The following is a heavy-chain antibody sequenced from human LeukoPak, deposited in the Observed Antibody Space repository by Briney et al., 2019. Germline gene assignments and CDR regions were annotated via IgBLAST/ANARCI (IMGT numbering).Heavy chain of an antibody. CDR1: GGSISSYY. D-gene: IGHD6-13*01. V-gene: IGHV4-59*08. CDR3: ARRGSSSWGDGNDY. Sequence: SETLSLTCTVSGGSISSYYWSWIRQPPGKGLEWIGYIYNSGSTNSNPSLKSRVTMSVDTSKNQFSLKLSSVTAADTAVYYCARRGSSSWGDGNDYWGQGTLVTVSS. J-gene: IGHJ4*02. CDR2: IYNSGST.